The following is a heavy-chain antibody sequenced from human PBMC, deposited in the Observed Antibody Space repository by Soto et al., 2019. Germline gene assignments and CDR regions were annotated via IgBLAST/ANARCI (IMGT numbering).Heavy chain of an antibody. Sequence: GGALRLSCAAAGFTFRSYGMHWGRPGPGQGLEWVAVIWYDGSNKYYADPVRGRFTISRDNSKNTLYLKMNSLRAEDTAVYYCARGHSSSRNLYYYYGMDVWGQGTTVTVSS. CDR1: GFTFRSYG. J-gene: IGHJ6*02. V-gene: IGHV3-33*01. CDR2: IWYDGSNK. CDR3: ARGHSSSRNLYYYYGMDV. D-gene: IGHD6-13*01.